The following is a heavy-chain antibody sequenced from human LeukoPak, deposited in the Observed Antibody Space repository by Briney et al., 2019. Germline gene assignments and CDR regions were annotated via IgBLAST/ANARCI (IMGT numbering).Heavy chain of an antibody. V-gene: IGHV3-74*01. J-gene: IGHJ4*02. CDR2: INSDGSST. CDR3: ARLYSSSPQDY. Sequence: GGSLRLSCAASGFTFSTYWMHWVRQAPGKGLVGVSRINSDGSSTSYADSVKGRFTISRDNAKNTLYLQMNSLRDDDTAVYYCARLYSSSPQDYWGQGTLVTVSS. CDR1: GFTFSTYW. D-gene: IGHD6-13*01.